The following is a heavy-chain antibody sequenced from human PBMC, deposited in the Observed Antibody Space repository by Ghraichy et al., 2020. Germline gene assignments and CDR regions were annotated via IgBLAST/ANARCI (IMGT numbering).Heavy chain of an antibody. CDR1: GFTFSSYG. V-gene: IGHV3-33*01. CDR2: IWYDGSNK. Sequence: GALRLSCAASGFTFSSYGMHWVRQAPGKGLEWVAVIWYDGSNKYYADSVKGRFTISRDNSKNTLYLQMNSLRAEDTAVYYCARDCGGDCYSLDYWGQGTLVTVSS. CDR3: ARDCGGDCYSLDY. J-gene: IGHJ4*02. D-gene: IGHD2-21*02.